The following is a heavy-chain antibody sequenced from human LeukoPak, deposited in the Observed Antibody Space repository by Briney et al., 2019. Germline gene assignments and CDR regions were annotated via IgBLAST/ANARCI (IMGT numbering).Heavy chain of an antibody. CDR3: ARVRDCSGGSCYSTANWFDP. Sequence: SETLSLTCAVYGGSFSGYYWSWIRQPPGKGLEWIGEIYHNGNTNYNPSLKSRVTISVDTSKNQFSLRLSSVTAADTALYYCARVRDCSGGSCYSTANWFDPWGQGTLVTVSS. D-gene: IGHD2-15*01. CDR2: IYHNGNT. J-gene: IGHJ5*02. CDR1: GGSFSGYY. V-gene: IGHV4-34*01.